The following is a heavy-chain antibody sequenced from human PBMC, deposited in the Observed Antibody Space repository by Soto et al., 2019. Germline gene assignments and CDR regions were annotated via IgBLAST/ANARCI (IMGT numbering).Heavy chain of an antibody. D-gene: IGHD1-20*01. Sequence: GESLKISCKASGYSFNSYWIGWVLQMPGKGLEWMGIVHPGNSDIRYSPSFQGQVTVSVDRSISTAYLQWSSLKASDTAMYYCAALTGATFHWGQGTLVTVSS. CDR3: AALTGATFH. V-gene: IGHV5-51*01. CDR2: VHPGNSDI. CDR1: GYSFNSYW. J-gene: IGHJ4*02.